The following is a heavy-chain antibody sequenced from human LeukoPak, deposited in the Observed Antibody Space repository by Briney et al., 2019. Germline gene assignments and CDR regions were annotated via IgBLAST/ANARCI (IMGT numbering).Heavy chain of an antibody. D-gene: IGHD4-11*01. CDR1: GGSISSYY. CDR2: IYYSGST. V-gene: IGHV4-59*01. Sequence: SETLSLTCTVSGGSISSYYWSWIRQPPGKGLEWIGYIYYSGSTNYNPSLKSRVTISVDTSKNQFSLKLSSVTAADTAVYYCARDYSNYVPFFDYWGQGTLVTVSS. J-gene: IGHJ4*02. CDR3: ARDYSNYVPFFDY.